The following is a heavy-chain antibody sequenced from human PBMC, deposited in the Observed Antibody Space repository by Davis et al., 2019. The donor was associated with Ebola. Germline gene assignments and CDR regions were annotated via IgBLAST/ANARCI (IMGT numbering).Heavy chain of an antibody. J-gene: IGHJ6*03. D-gene: IGHD1-26*01. CDR2: INHSVIT. V-gene: IGHV4-34*01. Sequence: PSETLSLTCAVYGGSFSGYYWSWIRQPPGKGLEWIGEINHSVITNYNPSLKSRVTISVDTSKNQFSLKLSSVTAADTAVYYCARTPAPSGSYYVGDYYYYYMDVWGKGTTVTVSS. CDR3: ARTPAPSGSYYVGDYYYYYMDV. CDR1: GGSFSGYY.